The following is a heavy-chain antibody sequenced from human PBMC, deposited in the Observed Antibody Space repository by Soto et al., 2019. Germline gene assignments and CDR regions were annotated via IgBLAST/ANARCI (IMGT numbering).Heavy chain of an antibody. D-gene: IGHD3-10*02. Sequence: GGSLRLSCAAAGFAFSTYGMHWVRQAPGKGREWVAAISYDGNEKYYADSLQGRFTISRDNSKNALYLQVNSLRGEVTAVYYCAMEKFRRGPSPMYGADLWGQRTTFTVSS. CDR2: ISYDGNEK. CDR3: AMEKFRRGPSPMYGADL. J-gene: IGHJ6*01. V-gene: IGHV3-30*03. CDR1: GFAFSTYG.